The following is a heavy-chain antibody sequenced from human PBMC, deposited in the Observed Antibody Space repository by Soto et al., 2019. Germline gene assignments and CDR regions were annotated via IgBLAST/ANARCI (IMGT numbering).Heavy chain of an antibody. D-gene: IGHD2-2*01. V-gene: IGHV4-4*02. CDR3: ARVRAGCSSTSCYLED. J-gene: IGHJ4*02. Sequence: QVQLQVSGPGLVKPSGTLSLTCTVSGDSVSSNNWWNWVRQPPGKGLDWIGETHPTGDSNYHPSLKSRVTISVDKSKNQFSLKLTSVTAADTAVYFCARVRAGCSSTSCYLEDWGRGTLVTVSS. CDR1: GDSVSSNNW. CDR2: THPTGDS.